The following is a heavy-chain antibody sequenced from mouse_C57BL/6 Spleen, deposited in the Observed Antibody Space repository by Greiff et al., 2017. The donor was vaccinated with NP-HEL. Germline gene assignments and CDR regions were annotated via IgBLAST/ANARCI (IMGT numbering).Heavy chain of an antibody. Sequence: EVHLVESGGGLVKPGGSLKLSCAASGFTFSDYGMHWVRQAPEKGLEWVAYISSGSSTIYYADTVKGRFTISRDNAKNTLFLQMTSLRSEDTAMYYCARRRGDYYAMDYWGQGTSVTVSS. V-gene: IGHV5-17*01. J-gene: IGHJ4*01. CDR2: ISSGSSTI. CDR1: GFTFSDYG. CDR3: ARRRGDYYAMDY.